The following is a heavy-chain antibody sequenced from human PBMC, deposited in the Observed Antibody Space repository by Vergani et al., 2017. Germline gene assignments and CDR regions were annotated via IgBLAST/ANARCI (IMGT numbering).Heavy chain of an antibody. V-gene: IGHV5-10-1*03. CDR2: IDPSDSYT. CDR1: GYSFTSYW. CDR3: ARLIGYSSDWYFPHY. J-gene: IGHJ4*02. Sequence: EVQLVQSGAEVKKPGESLRISCKGSGYSFTSYWISWVRQMPGKGLEWMGRIDPSDSYTNYSPSFQGHVTISADKSISTAYLQWSSLKASDTAMYYCARLIGYSSDWYFPHYWGQGTLVTVSS. D-gene: IGHD6-19*01.